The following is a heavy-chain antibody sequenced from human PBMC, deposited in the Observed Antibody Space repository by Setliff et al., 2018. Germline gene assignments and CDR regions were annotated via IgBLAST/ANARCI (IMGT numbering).Heavy chain of an antibody. V-gene: IGHV4-39*01. J-gene: IGHJ6*02. CDR1: GGSISSSNW. Sequence: PSETLSLTCAVSGGSISSSNWWSWVRQPPGKGLEWIGSIYYSGSTYYNPSLKSRVPISVDTSKNQFSLKLSSVTAADTAVYYCARVSMYSSSWYYYYYGMDVWGQGTTVTVSS. D-gene: IGHD6-13*01. CDR3: ARVSMYSSSWYYYYYGMDV. CDR2: IYYSGST.